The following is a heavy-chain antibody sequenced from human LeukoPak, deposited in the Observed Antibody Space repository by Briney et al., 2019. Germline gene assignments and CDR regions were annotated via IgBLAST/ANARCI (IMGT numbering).Heavy chain of an antibody. CDR1: GFTFSSYG. Sequence: PGGSLRLSCEASGFTFSSYGMHWVRQAPGKGLDWVALISSDRNIKYYADSVKGRFAISRDNSKNTLYLQMNSLRAEDTAVYYCSRSRPKFKDFDYWGQGTLVTVSS. V-gene: IGHV3-30*03. J-gene: IGHJ4*02. CDR2: ISSDRNIK. CDR3: SRSRPKFKDFDY.